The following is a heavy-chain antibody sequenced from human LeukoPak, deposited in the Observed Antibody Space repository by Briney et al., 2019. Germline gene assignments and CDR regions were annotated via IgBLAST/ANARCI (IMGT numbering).Heavy chain of an antibody. J-gene: IGHJ4*02. CDR3: ARVWASRGPPGGYCSGGSCSLIDY. CDR1: GYTFTSYG. CDR2: ISAYDGNT. Sequence: GASVKVSCKASGYTFTSYGISWARQAPGQGLEWMGWISAYDGNTNYAQKLQGRVTMTTDTSTSTAYMELRSLRSDDTAVYYCARVWASRGPPGGYCSGGSCSLIDYWGQGTLVTVSS. V-gene: IGHV1-18*04. D-gene: IGHD2-15*01.